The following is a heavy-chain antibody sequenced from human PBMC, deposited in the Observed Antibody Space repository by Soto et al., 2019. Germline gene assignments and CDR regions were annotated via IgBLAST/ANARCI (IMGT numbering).Heavy chain of an antibody. CDR3: ARDAEYSHGGSYYHFEL. CDR2: IYYSGTT. Sequence: QVQLQESGPGLVKPSETLSLTCTISGCSISNYYWSWIRQPPGQGLVWIGFIYYSGTTNYNPSLMSRVSRSLDRSKNQFSPKLTSVTAADTAVYYCARDAEYSHGGSYYHFELWGRGTLVTLSS. CDR1: GCSISNYY. V-gene: IGHV4-59*01. D-gene: IGHD1-26*01. J-gene: IGHJ2*01.